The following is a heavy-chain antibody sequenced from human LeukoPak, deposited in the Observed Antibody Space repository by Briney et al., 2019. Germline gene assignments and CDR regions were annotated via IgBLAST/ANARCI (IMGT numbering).Heavy chain of an antibody. CDR3: AKAVDTAMVRGAFDI. J-gene: IGHJ3*02. Sequence: GGSLRLSCAASGFTFSSYAMSWVRQAPGKGLEWGSAISGSGGSNYNTDSVKGRFTISRDNSKNTLYLQMNSLRAEDTAVYYCAKAVDTAMVRGAFDIWGQGTMVTVSS. CDR2: ISGSGGSN. CDR1: GFTFSSYA. V-gene: IGHV3-23*01. D-gene: IGHD5-18*01.